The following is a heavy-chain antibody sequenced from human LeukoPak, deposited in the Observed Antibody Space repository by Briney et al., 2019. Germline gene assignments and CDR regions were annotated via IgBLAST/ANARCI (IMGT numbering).Heavy chain of an antibody. D-gene: IGHD2-2*02. J-gene: IGHJ4*02. CDR2: FDPRNGGT. CDR1: GYSLTELS. Sequence: TSVKVSCKVSGYSLTELSMHWVRQAPGKGLEWMGGFDPRNGGTYFAQNFQGRVTLTEDTSTDTSSMELRSLKSDDTAVYYCTTSDRQFCSPSSCYMPFDYWGQGSLVTVSS. V-gene: IGHV1-24*01. CDR3: TTSDRQFCSPSSCYMPFDY.